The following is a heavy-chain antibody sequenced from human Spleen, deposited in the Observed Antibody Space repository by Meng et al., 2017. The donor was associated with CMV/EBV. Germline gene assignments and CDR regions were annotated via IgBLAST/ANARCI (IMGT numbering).Heavy chain of an antibody. V-gene: IGHV3-21*01. D-gene: IGHD6-19*01. CDR1: GFTVSRHS. CDR2: INDRTDYI. J-gene: IGHJ4*02. CDR3: ARDRRDITVAHSFDY. Sequence: SGFTVSRHSMNWVRQAPGKGLEWISAINDRTDYIYYADSVKGRFSISRDNAKNSLYLQMNSLRVEDTAVYYCARDRRDITVAHSFDYWGQGALVTVSS.